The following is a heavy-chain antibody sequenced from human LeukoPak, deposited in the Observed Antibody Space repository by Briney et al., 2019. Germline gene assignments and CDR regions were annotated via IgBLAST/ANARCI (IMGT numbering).Heavy chain of an antibody. V-gene: IGHV3-21*01. CDR3: ASDEYCGGDCYDAFDI. CDR1: GFTFSSYS. J-gene: IGHJ3*02. D-gene: IGHD2-21*01. Sequence: PGGSLRLSCAASGFTFSSYSMNWVRQAPGKGLEWVSSISSSSSYIYYADSVKGRFTISRDNAKNSLYLQMNSLRAEDTAVYYCASDEYCGGDCYDAFDIWGQGTMVTVSS. CDR2: ISSSSSYI.